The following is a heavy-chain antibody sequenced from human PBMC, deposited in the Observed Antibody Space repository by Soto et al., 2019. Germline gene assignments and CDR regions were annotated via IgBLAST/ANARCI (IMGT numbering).Heavy chain of an antibody. V-gene: IGHV4-31*03. CDR2: IYYSGST. Sequence: SETLSLTCTVSGGSISSGGYYWSWIRQHPGKGLEWIGYIYYSGSTYYNPSLKSRVTISVDTSKNQFSLKLSSVTAADTAVYYCARNPESRTVIADVFDYWGQGTLVTVSS. J-gene: IGHJ4*02. CDR1: GGSISSGGYY. CDR3: ARNPESRTVIADVFDY. D-gene: IGHD2-15*01.